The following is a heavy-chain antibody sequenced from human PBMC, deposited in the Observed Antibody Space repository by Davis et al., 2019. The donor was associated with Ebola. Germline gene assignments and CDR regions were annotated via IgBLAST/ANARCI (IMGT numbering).Heavy chain of an antibody. CDR3: VPGTWI. V-gene: IGHV3-64*04. Sequence: GESLKISCSASGFAFNSYSMHWVRQAPESGLGYVSTISSSGDYTYYAGSVKGRFTVSRDNAKNSLYLQMNTLRVEDTAIYYCVPGTWIRGQGTLVTVSS. CDR2: ISSSGDYT. CDR1: GFAFNSYS. J-gene: IGHJ4*02. D-gene: IGHD5-18*01.